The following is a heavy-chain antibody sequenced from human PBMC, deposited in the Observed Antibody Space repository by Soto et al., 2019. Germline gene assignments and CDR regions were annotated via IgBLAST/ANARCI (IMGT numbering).Heavy chain of an antibody. CDR2: IVVGSGNT. Sequence: SVKVSCKASGFTFTSSAVQWVRQARGQRLEWIGWIVVGSGNTNYAQKFQERVTITRDMSTSTAYMELSSLRSEDTAVYYCAAKGRYCSGGSCSNYYYGMDVWGQGTTVTVSS. D-gene: IGHD2-15*01. V-gene: IGHV1-58*01. CDR1: GFTFTSSA. J-gene: IGHJ6*02. CDR3: AAKGRYCSGGSCSNYYYGMDV.